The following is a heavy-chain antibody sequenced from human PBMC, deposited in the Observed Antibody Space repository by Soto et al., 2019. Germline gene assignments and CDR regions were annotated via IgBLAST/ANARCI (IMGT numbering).Heavy chain of an antibody. Sequence: EVQLVESGGGLIQPGGSLRLSCAVSGFTVSNNYMSWVRQAPGKGLEGVSVIYSGGYTAYGDSVKGRFTISRDNSKNTQILKRNSLEADDPAVYYGGTQRGGGGYWGQGTLVTVSS. CDR2: IYSGGYT. V-gene: IGHV3-53*01. D-gene: IGHD6-25*01. CDR3: GTQRGGGGY. CDR1: GFTVSNNY. J-gene: IGHJ4*02.